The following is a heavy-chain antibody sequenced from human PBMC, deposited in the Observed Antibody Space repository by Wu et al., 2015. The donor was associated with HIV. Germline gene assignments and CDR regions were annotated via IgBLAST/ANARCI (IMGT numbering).Heavy chain of an antibody. CDR1: GYTFADFD. CDR3: VRVGYYCDIGRSYGEYFQH. D-gene: IGHD3-10*01. Sequence: QVQLAQSGPEVRKPGASVTVSCKASGYTFADFDINWVRQASGQGLEWMGWMNPRTGNSRSSQKFEGRVNMTRTSSTRTAYMEIDSLTLDDTAIYYCVRVGYYCDIGRSYGEYFQHWGQGTTVVVSS. CDR2: MNPRTGNS. V-gene: IGHV1-8*01. J-gene: IGHJ1*01.